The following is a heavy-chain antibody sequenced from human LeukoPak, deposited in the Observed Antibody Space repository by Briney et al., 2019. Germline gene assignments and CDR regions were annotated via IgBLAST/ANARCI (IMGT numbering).Heavy chain of an antibody. CDR2: IYPGDSDT. Sequence: GESLKISCKGSGYSFTSYWIGWVRQMPGKGLEWMGIIYPGDSDTRYSPSFQGQVTTSADKSISTAYLQWSSLKASDTAMYYCPRQHALGPNIGDYVDYWGQGTLITVSS. V-gene: IGHV5-51*01. J-gene: IGHJ4*02. CDR3: PRQHALGPNIGDYVDY. CDR1: GYSFTSYW. D-gene: IGHD2/OR15-2a*01.